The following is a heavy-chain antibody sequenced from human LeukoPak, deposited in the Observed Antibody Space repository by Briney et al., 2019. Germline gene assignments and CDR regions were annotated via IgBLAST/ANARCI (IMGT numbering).Heavy chain of an antibody. J-gene: IGHJ4*02. Sequence: SETLSLTCSVSGYSISRGNYWGWIRQPPGKGLEWIGYLYYSGSPNYNPSLKSRVTISVDTSKNQFSLKLSSVTAADTAVYYCARDSGYSLDYWGQGTLVTVSS. D-gene: IGHD5-18*01. CDR3: ARDSGYSLDY. CDR2: LYYSGSP. CDR1: GYSISRGNY. V-gene: IGHV4-61*01.